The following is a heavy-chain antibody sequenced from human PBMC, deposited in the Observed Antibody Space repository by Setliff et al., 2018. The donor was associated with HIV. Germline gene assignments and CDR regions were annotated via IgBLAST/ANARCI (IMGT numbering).Heavy chain of an antibody. D-gene: IGHD2-2*01. CDR2: IHPGNDNR. CDR1: GYTFNSYL. V-gene: IGHV1-3*01. Sequence: ASEKVPCKASGYTFNSYLVYWVRQAPGQRLEWMGWIHPGNDNREYSQRFQGRLTMTKDTSASMGDMELKRLTSDDTAVYFCARFSSVYAAIDNWGPGTLVTVSS. CDR3: ARFSSVYAAIDN. J-gene: IGHJ4*02.